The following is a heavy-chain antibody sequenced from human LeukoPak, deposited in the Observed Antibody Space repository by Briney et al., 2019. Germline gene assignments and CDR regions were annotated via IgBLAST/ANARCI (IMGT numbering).Heavy chain of an antibody. CDR3: ARGAITMVPGAFDI. J-gene: IGHJ3*02. D-gene: IGHD3-10*01. CDR2: INIDATST. Sequence: GGSLRLSCAASGFTFSNYWMYWVRQAPGKGLVWVSRINIDATSTSYADSVKGRFTISRDSAKNTLYLQMNSLRGEDTAVYYCARGAITMVPGAFDIWGQGTMVTVSS. CDR1: GFTFSNYW. V-gene: IGHV3-74*01.